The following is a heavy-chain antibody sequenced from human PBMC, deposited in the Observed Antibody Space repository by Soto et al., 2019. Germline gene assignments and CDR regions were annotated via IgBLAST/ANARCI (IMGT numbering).Heavy chain of an antibody. V-gene: IGHV4-59*12. Sequence: SETLSLTCSVSNGSISGFYWTWIRQPPGKILEWIGYIHYSGRTDYNPSLTSRAAMSVDTSKNQFSLNLKSITAADTAVYYCVRVGVGIGNHFDSWGRGTLVTVSS. CDR2: IHYSGRT. J-gene: IGHJ4*02. CDR3: VRVGVGIGNHFDS. D-gene: IGHD1-26*01. CDR1: NGSISGFY.